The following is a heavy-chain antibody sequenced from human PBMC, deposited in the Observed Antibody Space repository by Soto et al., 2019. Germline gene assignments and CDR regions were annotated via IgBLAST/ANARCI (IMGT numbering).Heavy chain of an antibody. CDR2: IYWDVDE. V-gene: IGHV2-5*02. J-gene: IGHJ6*02. CDR3: VRNWRYYGGDYYYGIDA. CDR1: GFSRNTGGVG. Sequence: ITLKESGPTLVKPTQTLTLTCTFSGFSRNTGGVGVGWIRQPRGKAMEWLALIYWDVDERHRPSPRSRLHITKDTINNQVVLTMTDMDPENTATYSCVRNWRYYGGDYYYGIDAWGQGTTGTVS. D-gene: IGHD3-10*01.